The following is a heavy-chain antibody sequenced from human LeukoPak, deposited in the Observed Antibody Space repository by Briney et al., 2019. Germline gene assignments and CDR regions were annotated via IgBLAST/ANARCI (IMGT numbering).Heavy chain of an antibody. D-gene: IGHD4-23*01. CDR3: ARDLKGPVNDVFDM. J-gene: IGHJ3*02. Sequence: GGSLRLSCAASGFTFKTYWMDWVRQAPGKGLVRVSHSNSDGSSTSYADSVRGRFTISRDNAKHTLYLQMNSLRAEDTAVYYCARDLKGPVNDVFDMWGQGTMVTVSS. CDR2: SNSDGSST. V-gene: IGHV3-74*01. CDR1: GFTFKTYW.